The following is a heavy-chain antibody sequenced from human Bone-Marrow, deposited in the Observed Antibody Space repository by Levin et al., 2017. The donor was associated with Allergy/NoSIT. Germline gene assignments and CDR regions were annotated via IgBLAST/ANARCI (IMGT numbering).Heavy chain of an antibody. J-gene: IGHJ2*01. CDR3: ARGGYCSGGSCYSGGQRCCGFGYFDL. V-gene: IGHV3-21*01. CDR2: ISSSSSYI. Sequence: GESLKISCAASGFTFSSYSMNWVRQAPGKGLEWVSSISSSSSYIYYADSVKGRFTISRDNAKNSLYLQMNSLRAEDTAVYYCARGGYCSGGSCYSGGQRCCGFGYFDLWGRGTLVTVSS. CDR1: GFTFSSYS. D-gene: IGHD2-15*01.